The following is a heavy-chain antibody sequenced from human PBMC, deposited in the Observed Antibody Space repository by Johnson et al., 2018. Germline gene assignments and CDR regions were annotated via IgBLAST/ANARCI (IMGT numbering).Heavy chain of an antibody. CDR1: GFTFSDYY. Sequence: VQLVESGGGLVKPGGSLRLSCAVSGFTFSDYYMSWIRQAPGKGLEWISYISRNGTTIYYADSVKGRFTISRDNTKNSLDLQMNSLRAEETAVYYCARDRGFSEHKNWGQGTLV. D-gene: IGHD3-10*01. J-gene: IGHJ4*02. CDR2: ISRNGTTI. CDR3: ARDRGFSEHKN. V-gene: IGHV3-11*04.